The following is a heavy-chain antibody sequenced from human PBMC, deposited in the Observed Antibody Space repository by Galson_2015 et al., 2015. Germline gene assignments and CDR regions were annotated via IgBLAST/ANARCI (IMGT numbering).Heavy chain of an antibody. CDR3: ARDKDEEVVTSDFDY. D-gene: IGHD2-21*02. J-gene: IGHJ4*02. CDR1: GFTFSSYA. Sequence: SLRLSCAASGFTFSSYAMSWVRQAPGKGLEWVSAISGSGGSTYYADSVKGRFTISRDNSKNTLYLQMNSLRAEDTAVYYCARDKDEEVVTSDFDYWSQGTLVTVSS. V-gene: IGHV3-23*01. CDR2: ISGSGGST.